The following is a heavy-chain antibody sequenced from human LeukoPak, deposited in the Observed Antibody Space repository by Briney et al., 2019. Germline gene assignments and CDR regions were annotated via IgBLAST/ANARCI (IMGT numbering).Heavy chain of an antibody. CDR3: AKLPMYTSGWFPPTK. Sequence: PGGSLRLSCVASRFSFSIYAMSWVRQAPGKGLEWVSGISARGDSTYYADSVKGRFTISRDNSKNTLFLQMNSLRAEDTAVYYCAKLPMYTSGWFPPTKWGQGTLVTVSS. V-gene: IGHV3-23*01. D-gene: IGHD6-19*01. CDR2: ISARGDST. CDR1: RFSFSIYA. J-gene: IGHJ4*02.